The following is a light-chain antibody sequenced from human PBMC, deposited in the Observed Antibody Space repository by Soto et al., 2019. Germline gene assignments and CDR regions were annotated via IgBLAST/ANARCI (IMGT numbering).Light chain of an antibody. Sequence: QPVLTQSPSASASLGASVKLTCTLSSGHSTYAIAWHQQQPEKGPRYLMKVNSDGSHNKGDGIPDRFSGSSSGAERYLTISRLQSEDEADYCCQTWGTGFRVFGGGTKLTVL. V-gene: IGLV4-69*01. CDR1: SGHSTYA. CDR3: QTWGTGFRV. J-gene: IGLJ3*02. CDR2: VNSDGSH.